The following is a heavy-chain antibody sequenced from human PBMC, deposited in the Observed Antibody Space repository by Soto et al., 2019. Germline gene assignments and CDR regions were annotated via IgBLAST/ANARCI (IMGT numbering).Heavy chain of an antibody. CDR2: ISYDGSNK. CDR3: APWFGAFDY. CDR1: GFTFSSYG. Sequence: QVQLVESGGGVVQPGRSLRLSCAASGFTFSSYGMHWVRQAPGKGLEWVAVISYDGSNKYYADSVKGRFTISRDNSKNLLYLQMNSLGAEDTAVYDCAPWFGAFDYWGQGTLVTVSS. V-gene: IGHV3-30*03. D-gene: IGHD3-10*01. J-gene: IGHJ4*02.